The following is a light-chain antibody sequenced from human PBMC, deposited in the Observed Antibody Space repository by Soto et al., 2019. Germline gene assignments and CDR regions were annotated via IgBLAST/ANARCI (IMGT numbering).Light chain of an antibody. Sequence: QSVPTQPPSVSGTPGQTVTISCSGSRSNIGSNYVYWYQQLPGTAPKVLIYGNNQRPSGVPDRFAGSKSGTSASLAISGLRSEDEADYYCASWDDRLSGRVFGGGTKVTVL. CDR3: ASWDDRLSGRV. CDR2: GNN. J-gene: IGLJ2*01. V-gene: IGLV1-47*01. CDR1: RSNIGSNY.